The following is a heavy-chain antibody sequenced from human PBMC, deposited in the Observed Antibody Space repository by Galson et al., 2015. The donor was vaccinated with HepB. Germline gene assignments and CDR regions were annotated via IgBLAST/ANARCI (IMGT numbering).Heavy chain of an antibody. Sequence: QSGAEVKKPGESLRISCKGSGYSFTSYWISWVRQMPGKGLEWMGRIDPSDSYTNYSPSFQGHVTISADKSISTAYLQWSSLKASDTAMYYCASQTNYYGSGSYYRELDYWGQGTLVTVSS. CDR1: GYSFTSYW. D-gene: IGHD3-10*01. J-gene: IGHJ4*02. V-gene: IGHV5-10-1*01. CDR2: IDPSDSYT. CDR3: ASQTNYYGSGSYYRELDY.